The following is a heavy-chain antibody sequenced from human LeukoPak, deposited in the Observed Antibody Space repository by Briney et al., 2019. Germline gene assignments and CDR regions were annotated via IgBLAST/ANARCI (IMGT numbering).Heavy chain of an antibody. Sequence: GGSLRLSCAASGFTFSSYWMHWVRQAPGKGLVWVSRINTDGSSTSYADSVKGRFTISRDNAKNTLYLQMNSLRAEDTAVYYCARPRRGDAFDIWGQGTMVTVSS. D-gene: IGHD3-10*01. CDR3: ARPRRGDAFDI. CDR2: INTDGSST. V-gene: IGHV3-74*01. J-gene: IGHJ3*02. CDR1: GFTFSSYW.